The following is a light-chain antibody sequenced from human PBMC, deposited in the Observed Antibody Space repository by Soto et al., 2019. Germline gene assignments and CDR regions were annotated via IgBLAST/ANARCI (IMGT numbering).Light chain of an antibody. CDR2: DTN. J-gene: IGLJ2*01. CDR3: LLSYRGVGV. V-gene: IGLV7-46*01. CDR1: TGAVTTGHY. Sequence: QSVVTQEPSLTVSPGGTVTLTCGSTTGAVTTGHYPYWFQQKPGQAPRTLIYDTNNKHSWTPARFSGSLLGGKAALTLSGAQHEDEADYYCLLSYRGVGVFGGGTKLTVL.